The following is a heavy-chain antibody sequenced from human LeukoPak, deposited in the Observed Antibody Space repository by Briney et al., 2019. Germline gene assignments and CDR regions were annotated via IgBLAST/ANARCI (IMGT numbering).Heavy chain of an antibody. Sequence: GESLKISCKGSGYNFTSYWIGWVRQMPGKGLELMGIIYPGDSDTRYSPSFQGQVTISADKSISTAYLQWSSLKASDTAMYYCARRSSWAVTTPLDYWGPGTLVTASS. D-gene: IGHD4-17*01. CDR1: GYNFTSYW. CDR3: ARRSSWAVTTPLDY. J-gene: IGHJ4*02. CDR2: IYPGDSDT. V-gene: IGHV5-51*01.